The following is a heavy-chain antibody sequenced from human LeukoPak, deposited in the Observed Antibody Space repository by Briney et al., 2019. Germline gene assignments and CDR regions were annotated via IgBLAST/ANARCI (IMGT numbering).Heavy chain of an antibody. Sequence: GGSLRLSCAASGFIFSSYGMHWVRQAPGKGLEWVAVTSSDGSRIYYADSVQGRFTISRDNSKNTLYLHMNSLISEDTAVYYCAKKISWGFEECPDHWGQGTLVTVSS. J-gene: IGHJ4*02. CDR2: TSSDGSRI. CDR3: AKKISWGFEECPDH. D-gene: IGHD3-10*01. CDR1: GFIFSSYG. V-gene: IGHV3-30*18.